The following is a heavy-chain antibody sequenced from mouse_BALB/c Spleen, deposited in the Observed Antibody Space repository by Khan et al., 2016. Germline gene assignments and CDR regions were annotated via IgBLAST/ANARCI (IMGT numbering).Heavy chain of an antibody. CDR3: ARGSYYRFSSYYAWDY. CDR1: GYTFSDYC. J-gene: IGHJ4*01. CDR2: ILPGTDSV. D-gene: IGHD2-12*01. Sequence: QVQLQQPGTQLMKPGASVKISCKATGYTFSDYCIEWVKQRPGHGLEWIGEILPGTDSVKYNEKFKGKATFTAETSSNTVYMQLSSLTSEDSVVYYCARGSYYRFSSYYAWDYWGQGTSLTVSS. V-gene: IGHV1-9*01.